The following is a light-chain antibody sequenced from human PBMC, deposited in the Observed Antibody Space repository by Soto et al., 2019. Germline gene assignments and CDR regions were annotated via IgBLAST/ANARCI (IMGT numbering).Light chain of an antibody. J-gene: IGKJ3*01. Sequence: EIVLTQSPGTLSLSPGETATLSCRARQSISSTYLAWYQKKPGQAPRLLLYGAFNRATGIPDRFSGSGSGTDFTLTISRLEPEDYAFFYCKRYGSSSFAFGPGTKVEI. CDR2: GAF. CDR1: QSISSTY. CDR3: KRYGSSSFA. V-gene: IGKV3-20*01.